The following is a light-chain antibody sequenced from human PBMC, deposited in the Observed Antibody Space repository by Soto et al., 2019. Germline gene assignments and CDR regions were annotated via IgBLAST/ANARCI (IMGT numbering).Light chain of an antibody. CDR1: QSVSSD. J-gene: IGKJ1*01. CDR3: QRYDNLPWT. V-gene: IGKV3-15*01. CDR2: GAS. Sequence: EIVMTQSPATLSVSPGERATLSCRASQSVSSDLAWYQQKPGQAPRLLINGASTRATGIPARFSGSGSGTEFTLTISSLQSEDSAVYYCQRYDNLPWTFGQGTKVEIK.